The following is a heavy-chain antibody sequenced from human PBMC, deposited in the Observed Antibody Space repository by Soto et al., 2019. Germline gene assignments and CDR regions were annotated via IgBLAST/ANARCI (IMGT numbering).Heavy chain of an antibody. J-gene: IGHJ4*02. Sequence: QVQLVESGGGVVQPGRSLRLSCAASGFTFSSYGMHWVRQAPGKGLEWVAGISYDGSNKYYADSVKGRFTISRDNYKNTLYLQMNSLIAEDTAVYYCAKAGIYDSSGYNFDYWGQGTLVTVSS. CDR3: AKAGIYDSSGYNFDY. V-gene: IGHV3-30*18. D-gene: IGHD3-22*01. CDR2: ISYDGSNK. CDR1: GFTFSSYG.